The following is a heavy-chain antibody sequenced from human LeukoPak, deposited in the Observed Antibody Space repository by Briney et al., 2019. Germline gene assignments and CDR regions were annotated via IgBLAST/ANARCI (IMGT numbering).Heavy chain of an antibody. CDR3: ARCKKNNYDSSGYHGDWFDP. CDR2: INFSGAA. CDR1: GDSITANSYY. J-gene: IGHJ5*02. D-gene: IGHD3-22*01. V-gene: IGHV4-39*01. Sequence: PSETLSLTCTVSGDSITANSYYWGWIRQPPGKGLEWIGIINFSGAAYYTPSLKSRITISVDTSKNQFSLKLSSVTAADTAVYYCARCKKNNYDSSGYHGDWFDPWGQGTLVTVSS.